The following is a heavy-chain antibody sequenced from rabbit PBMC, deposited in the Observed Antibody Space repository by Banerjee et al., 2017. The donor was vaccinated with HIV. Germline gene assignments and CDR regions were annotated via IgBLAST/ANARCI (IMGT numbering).Heavy chain of an antibody. CDR2: IDAGSSGYT. D-gene: IGHD8-1*01. J-gene: IGHJ4*01. V-gene: IGHV1S45*01. Sequence: QEQLKESGGGLVQPGGSLKLSCKASGFDFSSYYMSWVRQAPGKGLEWIACIDAGSSGYTWYANWAKGRFTISKTSSTTVTLQMTSMTGADTDTYFCARWVSGSNYWDLWGPGTLVTVS. CDR1: GFDFSSYYM. CDR3: ARWVSGSNYWDL.